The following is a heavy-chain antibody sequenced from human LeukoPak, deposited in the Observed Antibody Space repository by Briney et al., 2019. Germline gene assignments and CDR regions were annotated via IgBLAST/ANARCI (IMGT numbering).Heavy chain of an antibody. CDR2: ISAYNGNT. CDR3: ARGEYSSGWHDDDYYYYMDV. Sequence: PLASVKVSCKASGYTFTSYGISWVRQAPGQGLEWMGWISAYNGNTNYAQKLQGRVTMTTDTSTSTAYMELRSLRSDDTAVYYCARGEYSSGWHDDDYYYYMDVWGKGTTVTVSS. J-gene: IGHJ6*03. V-gene: IGHV1-18*01. CDR1: GYTFTSYG. D-gene: IGHD6-19*01.